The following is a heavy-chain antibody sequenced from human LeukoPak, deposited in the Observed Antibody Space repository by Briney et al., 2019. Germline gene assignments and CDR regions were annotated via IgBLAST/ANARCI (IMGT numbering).Heavy chain of an antibody. Sequence: GGSLRLSCAASGFTFSDYYMNWIRQAPGRGLEWLSYISNTGSAMYYADSVKGRFTISRDNAKNSLYLQMNSLRAEDTAVYYCTSDSSGYFGGWGQGTLVTVSS. CDR1: GFTFSDYY. V-gene: IGHV3-11*01. D-gene: IGHD3-22*01. J-gene: IGHJ4*02. CDR3: TSDSSGYFGG. CDR2: ISNTGSAM.